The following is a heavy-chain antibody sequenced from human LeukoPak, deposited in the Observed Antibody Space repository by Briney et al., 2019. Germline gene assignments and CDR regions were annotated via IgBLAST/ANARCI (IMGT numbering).Heavy chain of an antibody. V-gene: IGHV3-33*08. J-gene: IGHJ4*02. Sequence: PGGSLRLSCVASGVPVTSNCMSWVRQAPGKGLEWVAVIWYDGSNKYYADSVKGRFTISRDNSKNTLYLQMNSLRAEDTAVYYCARDQSSGWSPLYYFDYWGQGTLVTVSS. D-gene: IGHD6-19*01. CDR2: IWYDGSNK. CDR1: GVPVTSNC. CDR3: ARDQSSGWSPLYYFDY.